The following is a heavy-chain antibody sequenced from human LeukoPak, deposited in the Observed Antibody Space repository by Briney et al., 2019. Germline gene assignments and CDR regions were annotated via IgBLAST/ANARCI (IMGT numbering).Heavy chain of an antibody. CDR1: GFPLDDYV. D-gene: IGHD6-13*01. V-gene: IGHV3-7*01. CDR2: LKYDGSAK. CDR3: ARDIEAAGLFLDY. J-gene: IGHJ4*02. Sequence: PGGPLRLSCAPSGFPLDDYVMSWVPQAPGKGVEGGANLKYDGSAKYYVDSVKGRFTSSRDNSKYSLYLQMNSLRAEDTAVYYGARDIEAAGLFLDYWGQGTLVTVSS.